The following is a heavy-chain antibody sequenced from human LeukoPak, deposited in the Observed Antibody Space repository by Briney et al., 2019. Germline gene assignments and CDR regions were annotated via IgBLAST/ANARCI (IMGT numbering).Heavy chain of an antibody. CDR1: DDSFSSHY. J-gene: IGHJ3*02. V-gene: IGHV4-59*11. Sequence: PSETLSLTCAVSDDSFSSHYWTWIRQPPGKGPEWIGYISYIGRTNYNPSLKSRVTISIDTSKNQFSLKLTSVTAADTAVYYCARDLVTVTKGFDIWGQGTMVSVSS. CDR3: ARDLVTVTKGFDI. D-gene: IGHD4-17*01. CDR2: ISYIGRT.